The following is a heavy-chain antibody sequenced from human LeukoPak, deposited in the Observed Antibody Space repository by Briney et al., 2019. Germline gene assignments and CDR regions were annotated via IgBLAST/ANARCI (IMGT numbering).Heavy chain of an antibody. CDR3: ARDLPYDLLTGWKGSFDH. CDR1: GGSISSYY. Sequence: PSETLSLTCTVSGGSISSYYWSWIRQPPGKGLEWIGYIYYSGTTNYNPSLKSRVTISVDTSKNQFSLKLSSVTAADTAVYYCARDLPYDLLTGWKGSFDHWGQGTLVTVSS. CDR2: IYYSGTT. D-gene: IGHD3-9*01. J-gene: IGHJ4*02. V-gene: IGHV4-59*01.